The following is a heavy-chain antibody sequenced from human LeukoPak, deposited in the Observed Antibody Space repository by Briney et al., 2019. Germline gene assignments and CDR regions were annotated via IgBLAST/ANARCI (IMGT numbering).Heavy chain of an antibody. CDR1: GYTFTNYY. CDR2: IKPSDAIT. CDR3: AREQSGVKFDY. Sequence: ASLRVSCTASGYTFTNYYLHWVRQAPGQGLEWMGIIKPSDAITRYAQKFQGRVTITRDTSTSTVYMELSSLRSEDTAVYYCAREQSGVKFDYWGQGTLVTVSS. J-gene: IGHJ4*02. V-gene: IGHV1-46*01. D-gene: IGHD2-8*01.